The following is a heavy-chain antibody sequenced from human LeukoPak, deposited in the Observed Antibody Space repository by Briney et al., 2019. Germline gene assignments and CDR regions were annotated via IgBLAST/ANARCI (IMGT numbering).Heavy chain of an antibody. J-gene: IGHJ4*02. CDR1: GFTFDDYA. CDR3: ARDCLSYYRDY. CDR2: ISWNSGSI. D-gene: IGHD3-10*01. Sequence: GRSLRLSCAASGFTFDDYAMHWVRQAPGKGLEWVSGISWNSGSIGYADSVKGRFTISRDNAKNSLYLQMNSLRAEDTAVYYCARDCLSYYRDYWGQGTLVTVSS. V-gene: IGHV3-9*01.